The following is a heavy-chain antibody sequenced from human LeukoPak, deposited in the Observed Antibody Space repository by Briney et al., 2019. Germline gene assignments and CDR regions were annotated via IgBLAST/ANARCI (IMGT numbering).Heavy chain of an antibody. Sequence: PSETLSLTCTVSGGSISSYYWSWIRQPPGKGLEWIGYIYYSGSTNYNPSLKSQVTISVDTSKNQFSLKLSSVTAADTAVYYCARDGGSYGFDYWGQGTLVTVSS. CDR1: GGSISSYY. CDR2: IYYSGST. D-gene: IGHD5-18*01. V-gene: IGHV4-59*01. J-gene: IGHJ4*02. CDR3: ARDGGSYGFDY.